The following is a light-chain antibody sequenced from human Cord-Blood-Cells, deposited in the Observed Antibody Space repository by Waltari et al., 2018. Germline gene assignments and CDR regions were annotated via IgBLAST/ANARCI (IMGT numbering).Light chain of an antibody. J-gene: IGLJ2*01. CDR3: SAYTSSSTWV. CDR2: EVS. CDR1: SSDVGSYNR. Sequence: QSALTQPPSVSGSPGQSVTISCTGTSSDVGSYNRVSWYQQPPGTAPKPIIYEVSDRPSGVPDRFSGSNSGNAASLTISGLHAEDEADYYCSAYTSSSTWVFGGGTKLTVL. V-gene: IGLV2-18*02.